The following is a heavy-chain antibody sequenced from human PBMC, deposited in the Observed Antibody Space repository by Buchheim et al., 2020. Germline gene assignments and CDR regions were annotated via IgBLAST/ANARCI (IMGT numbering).Heavy chain of an antibody. Sequence: QVQLVQSGAEVKKPGASVKVSCKASGYTFTSYYMHWVRQAPGQGLEWMGIINPSGGSTSYAQKFQGRVTMTRDTSTSTVYMELSSLRSEDTAVYYCARDDRDYDFWSGYYYYYYGMDVWGQGTT. CDR2: INPSGGST. J-gene: IGHJ6*02. V-gene: IGHV1-46*01. CDR3: ARDDRDYDFWSGYYYYYYGMDV. CDR1: GYTFTSYY. D-gene: IGHD3-3*01.